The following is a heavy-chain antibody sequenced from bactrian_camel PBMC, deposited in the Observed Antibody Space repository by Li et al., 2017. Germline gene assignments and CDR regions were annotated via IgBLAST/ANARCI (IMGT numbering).Heavy chain of an antibody. D-gene: IGHD3*01. V-gene: IGHV3S1*01. CDR2: KTTSSGST. J-gene: IGHJ6*01. CDR1: EPAFSRRC. CDR3: AADLAAGMVVGAEGSAFGY. Sequence: HVQLVESGGGSVQAGGSLRLSCASSEPAFSRRCMGWFRQAPGKEREGVAQKTTSSGSTSYADSVKGRFTISKDNAKNTLFLQMNSLKAKDTAVYYCAADLAAGMVVGAEGSAFGYWGQGTQVTVS.